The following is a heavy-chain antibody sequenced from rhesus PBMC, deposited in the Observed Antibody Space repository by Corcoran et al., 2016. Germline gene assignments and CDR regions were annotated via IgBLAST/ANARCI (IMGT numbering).Heavy chain of an antibody. CDR2: IIPLVGIT. CDR3: ARGPSGSWNRYFDY. V-gene: IGHV1-198*02. CDR1: GFTFCSSP. D-gene: IGHD6-25*01. Sequence: QAPLVQSGAEVKKPGPSVKVTCTASGFTFCSSPLTWVRQAPGQGLEWMGVIIPLVGITNYAEKFQGRVTITADTSTSTAYMGLSSLRSEDTAVYYCARGPSGSWNRYFDYWGQGVLVTVSS. J-gene: IGHJ4*01.